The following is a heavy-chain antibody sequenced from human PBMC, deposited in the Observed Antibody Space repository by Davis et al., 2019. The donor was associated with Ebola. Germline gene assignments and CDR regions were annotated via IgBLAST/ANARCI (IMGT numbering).Heavy chain of an antibody. V-gene: IGHV3-23*01. CDR1: GFTFSSYA. Sequence: PGGSLRLSCAASGFTFSSYAMSWVRQAPGKGLEWVSAISGSGGTTYYADSVKGRFTISRDNSKNTLYLQMNSLRAEDTAVYYCAKGSSSSGGARDWGQGTLVTVSS. CDR3: AKGSSSSGGARD. J-gene: IGHJ4*02. CDR2: ISGSGGTT. D-gene: IGHD6-13*01.